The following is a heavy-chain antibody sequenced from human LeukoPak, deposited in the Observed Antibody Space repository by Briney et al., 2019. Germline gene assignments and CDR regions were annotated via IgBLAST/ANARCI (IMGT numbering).Heavy chain of an antibody. J-gene: IGHJ5*02. CDR2: ISYDGSNK. Sequence: GGSLRLSCAASGFTFSSYAMHWVRQAPGKGLEWVAVISYDGSNKYYADSVKGRFTISRVNSKNTLYLQMNSLRAEDTAVYYCARPTTVTTVFDPWGQGTLVTVSS. CDR3: ARPTTVTTVFDP. D-gene: IGHD4-17*01. CDR1: GFTFSSYA. V-gene: IGHV3-30*04.